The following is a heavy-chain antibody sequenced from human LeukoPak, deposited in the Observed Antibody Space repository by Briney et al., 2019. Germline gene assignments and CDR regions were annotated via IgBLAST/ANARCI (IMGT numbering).Heavy chain of an antibody. CDR3: ERGEYSGSD. J-gene: IGHJ4*02. D-gene: IGHD1-1*01. V-gene: IGHV4-59*01. Sequence: SETLSLTCTVSGGSISTYYWNWIRQPPGKGLEWIGYIYYSGSGSTNYNPSLKSRVTISVDTSKNQLSLKLSSVTAADTAVYYCERGEYSGSDWGQGTLVTVSS. CDR1: GGSISTYY. CDR2: IYYSGSGST.